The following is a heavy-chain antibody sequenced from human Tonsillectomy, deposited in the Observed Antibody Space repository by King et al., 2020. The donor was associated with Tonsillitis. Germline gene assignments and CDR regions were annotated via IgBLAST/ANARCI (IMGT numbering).Heavy chain of an antibody. D-gene: IGHD2/OR15-2a*01. CDR2: ILYRWRT. J-gene: IGHJ5*02. CDR3: ARHRLLNWFDR. CDR1: GGSISSTSFY. V-gene: IGHV4-39*01. Sequence: LQLQESGPGLVKPSDTLSLTCTVSGGSISSTSFYWGWIRQPPGKWLEWIGSILYRWRTYYDPSLKSRVTISVDTSKNKFSLKLSSVTAADTAVYYCARHRLLNWFDRWGKGTLVTVSS.